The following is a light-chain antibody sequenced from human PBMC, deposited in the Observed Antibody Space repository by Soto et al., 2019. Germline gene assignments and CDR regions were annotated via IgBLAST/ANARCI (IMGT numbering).Light chain of an antibody. CDR2: SAS. J-gene: IGKJ1*01. Sequence: DIQMTQSPSSLSASVGDRVTITCRASRSINTYVNWYQQRPGKAPELLIYSASSLYTGVPSRFSGSGAGTDFTFSINSLLSEDFPLYYCKKTYSAPRTFGQGTKVDIK. V-gene: IGKV1-39*01. CDR1: RSINTY. CDR3: KKTYSAPRT.